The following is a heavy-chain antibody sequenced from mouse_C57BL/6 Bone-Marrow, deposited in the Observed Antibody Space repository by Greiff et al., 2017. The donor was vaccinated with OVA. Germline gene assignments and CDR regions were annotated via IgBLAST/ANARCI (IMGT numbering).Heavy chain of an antibody. CDR1: GYTFTDYY. Sequence: EVQLQQSGPELVKPGASVKISCKASGYTFTDYYMNWVKQSHGKSLEWIGDINPNNGGTSYNQKFKGKATLTVDKSSSTAYVELRSLTSDDSAVYYCAYEVYGSGYVPYSDVWGTGTTVTVSS. D-gene: IGHD1-1*01. CDR2: INPNNGGT. J-gene: IGHJ1*03. CDR3: AYEVYGSGYVPYSDV. V-gene: IGHV1-26*01.